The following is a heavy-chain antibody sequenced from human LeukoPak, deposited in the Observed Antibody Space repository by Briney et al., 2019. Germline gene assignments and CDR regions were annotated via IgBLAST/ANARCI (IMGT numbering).Heavy chain of an antibody. CDR1: GYTFTSYY. Sequence: ASVKVSCKASGYTFTSYYMHWVRQAPGQGLEWTGIINPRGSSTNYAQKFQGRVTMTRDTSTSTFYMELSSLRSEDTAVYYCARGDILTGVFDYWGQGTLVTVSS. CDR2: INPRGSST. V-gene: IGHV1-46*01. D-gene: IGHD3-9*01. CDR3: ARGDILTGVFDY. J-gene: IGHJ4*02.